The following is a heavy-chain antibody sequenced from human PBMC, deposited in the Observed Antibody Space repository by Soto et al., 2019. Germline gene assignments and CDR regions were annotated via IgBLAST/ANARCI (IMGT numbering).Heavy chain of an antibody. CDR2: MSPNSGAT. CDR1: GYTFTTYD. V-gene: IGHV1-8*01. D-gene: IGHD1-1*01. CDR3: ARGVDAGVDV. Sequence: VQSGAEVTKPGASVKVSCKASGYTFTTYDINWVRQATGQGLEWLGWMSPNSGATGYAQKFQGRVTMTRDTSISTAYMELSNLRSEDTAMYFCARGVDAGVDVWGQGTTVTVSS. J-gene: IGHJ6*02.